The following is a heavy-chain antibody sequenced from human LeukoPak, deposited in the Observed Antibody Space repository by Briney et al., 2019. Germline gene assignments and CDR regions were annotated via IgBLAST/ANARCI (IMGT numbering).Heavy chain of an antibody. Sequence: SETLSLTCTVSGGSISSYYWNWIRQPPGKGLEWIGYIYYSGSTSYNPSLKSRVTMSVDTSKNQFSLKLSSVTAADTAVYYCARDHCSGGSCWFDPWGQGTLVTVSS. J-gene: IGHJ5*02. CDR2: IYYSGST. D-gene: IGHD2-15*01. CDR3: ARDHCSGGSCWFDP. CDR1: GGSISSYY. V-gene: IGHV4-59*12.